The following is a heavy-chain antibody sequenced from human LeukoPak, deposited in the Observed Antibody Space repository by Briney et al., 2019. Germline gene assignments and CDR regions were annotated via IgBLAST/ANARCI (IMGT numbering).Heavy chain of an antibody. CDR3: SRLEGSYYLDDAFDI. CDR1: GGTFSSYA. Sequence: SVKVSCKASGGTFSSYAISWVRQAPGQGLEWMGGIIPIFDTANYAQKFQGRVTITADESTSTAYMELSSLRSEDTAVYYCSRLEGSYYLDDAFDIWGQGTMVTVSS. D-gene: IGHD1-26*01. V-gene: IGHV1-69*01. CDR2: IIPIFDTA. J-gene: IGHJ3*02.